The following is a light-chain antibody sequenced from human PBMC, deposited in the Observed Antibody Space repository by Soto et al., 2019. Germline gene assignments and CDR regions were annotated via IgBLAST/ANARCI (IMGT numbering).Light chain of an antibody. Sequence: DIQMTQSPSSLSASVGDRVTITCQASQDISNYLNWYQQKPGKAPKLLIYDASNLETGAPSRFCGSGSGTDFTFTISSLQPEDIATYYCQQCDKLPLTFGGGTKVEIK. J-gene: IGKJ4*01. V-gene: IGKV1-33*01. CDR1: QDISNY. CDR3: QQCDKLPLT. CDR2: DAS.